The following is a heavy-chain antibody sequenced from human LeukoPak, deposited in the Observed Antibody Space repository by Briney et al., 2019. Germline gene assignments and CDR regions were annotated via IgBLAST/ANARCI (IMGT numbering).Heavy chain of an antibody. D-gene: IGHD3-9*01. J-gene: IGHJ4*02. CDR1: GFTFSDYY. V-gene: IGHV3-11*06. Sequence: GGSLPLSCAASGFTFSDYYMSWIRQAPGKGLEWVSYISSSSSYTNYADSVKGRFTISRDNAKDSLYLQMNSLRAEDTAVYYCARAPGRYYDIDYWGQGTLVTVSS. CDR2: ISSSSSYT. CDR3: ARAPGRYYDIDY.